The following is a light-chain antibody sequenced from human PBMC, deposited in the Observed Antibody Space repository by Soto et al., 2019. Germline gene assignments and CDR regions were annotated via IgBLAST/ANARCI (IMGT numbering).Light chain of an antibody. CDR3: CSYASTTTYV. CDR1: SSDVGNYNL. V-gene: IGLV2-23*01. Sequence: QSALTQPASVSGSPGQSITISCTGTSSDVGNYNLVSWYQQHPGKAPKLIIYEDNTRPSGVSTRFSGSKSGNTASLTISGLQAEDEADYYCCSYASTTTYVFGTGTKVTVL. J-gene: IGLJ1*01. CDR2: EDN.